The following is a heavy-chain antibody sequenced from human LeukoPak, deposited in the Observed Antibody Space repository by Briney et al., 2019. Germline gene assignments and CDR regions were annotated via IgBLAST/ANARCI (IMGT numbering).Heavy chain of an antibody. CDR3: ARGPGDDSSGYSVEYFQH. CDR1: GFTFSSYE. D-gene: IGHD3-22*01. Sequence: GGSLRLSCAASGFTFSSYEMNWVRQAPGKGLQWVAVIWFDGSNKYYADSVKGRFTISRDNSEKTLYLQMNSLRAEDTAVYYCARGPGDDSSGYSVEYFQHWGQGTLVTVSS. V-gene: IGHV3-33*08. CDR2: IWFDGSNK. J-gene: IGHJ1*01.